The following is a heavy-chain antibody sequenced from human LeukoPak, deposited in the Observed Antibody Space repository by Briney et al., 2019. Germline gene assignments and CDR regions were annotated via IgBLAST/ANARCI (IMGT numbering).Heavy chain of an antibody. J-gene: IGHJ5*02. D-gene: IGHD2-2*01. CDR2: IYYSGST. CDR3: ARELAGYCSSTSCSGDWFDP. V-gene: IGHV4-59*01. CDR1: GGSISSYY. Sequence: SETLSLTCTVSGGSISSYYWSWIRQPPGKGLEWVGYIYYSGSTNYNPSLKSRVTISVDTSKNQFSLKLSSVTAADTAVYYCARELAGYCSSTSCSGDWFDPWGQGTLVAVSS.